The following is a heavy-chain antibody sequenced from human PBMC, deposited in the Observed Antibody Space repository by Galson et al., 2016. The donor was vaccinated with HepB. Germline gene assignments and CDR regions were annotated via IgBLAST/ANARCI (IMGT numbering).Heavy chain of an antibody. D-gene: IGHD6-6*01. J-gene: IGHJ5*01. V-gene: IGHV3-74*01. CDR1: GFAFSSHW. CDR2: IKSDATVS. Sequence: SLRLSCAASGFAFSSHWMHWVRQPPGKGLVWVSRIKSDATVSDYADSVKGRFTISRDTAKNTLYLQMDSLRPEDTGVYYCAREPSLVPATAYNWFDSWGQGALVTVSS. CDR3: AREPSLVPATAYNWFDS.